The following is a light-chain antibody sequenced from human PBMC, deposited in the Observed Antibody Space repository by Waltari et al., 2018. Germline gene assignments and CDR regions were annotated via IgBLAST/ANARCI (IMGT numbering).Light chain of an antibody. V-gene: IGLV4-69*01. CDR3: QTGGHGTWV. CDR2: VNRDGSH. J-gene: IGLJ3*02. CDR1: RWHSTTG. Sequence: QLVLTQSPSASASLAASVKLTCSLSRWHSTTGIAWPQKRPENGPRYLMKVNRDGSHNKGDKIPDRFSGSSSGAECYLTISSLQSEDEADYYCQTGGHGTWVFGGGTKLTVL.